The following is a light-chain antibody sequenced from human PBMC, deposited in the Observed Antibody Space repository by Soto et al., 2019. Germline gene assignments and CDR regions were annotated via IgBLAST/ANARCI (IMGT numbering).Light chain of an antibody. CDR1: QSIRDN. Sequence: EIVLTQSPATLSVSPGERATLSCRASQSIRDNLAWYQQKPGQTPRLLISDASTRATTIPARFSGSGSGTEFTLTINRLQSEDFAVYYCQHYHDWRITFVQGTRLEIK. V-gene: IGKV3-15*01. CDR3: QHYHDWRIT. J-gene: IGKJ5*01. CDR2: DAS.